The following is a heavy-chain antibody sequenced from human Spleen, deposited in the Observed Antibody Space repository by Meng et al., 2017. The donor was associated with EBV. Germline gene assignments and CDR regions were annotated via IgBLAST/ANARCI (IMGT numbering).Heavy chain of an antibody. CDR3: AHLLTCGGDCYSWFAP. J-gene: IGHJ5*02. CDR2: IYWDDDK. D-gene: IGHD2-21*01. V-gene: IGHV2-5*02. Sequence: QVTLKWSGPTLVEFSPTLTLTCTFSGFSLTSSGVGVGWIRQPPGKALEWLAVIYWDDDKRYNPSLKTRLTITKDTSKNQVVLTMANLDPVDTATYYCAHLLTCGGDCYSWFAPWGQGTLVTVSS. CDR1: GFSLTSSGVG.